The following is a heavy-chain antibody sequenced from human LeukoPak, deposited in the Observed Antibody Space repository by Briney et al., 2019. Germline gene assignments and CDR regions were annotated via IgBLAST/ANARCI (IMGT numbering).Heavy chain of an antibody. V-gene: IGHV1-18*01. CDR3: ARATMVRGVTFHPDY. D-gene: IGHD3-10*01. J-gene: IGHJ4*02. Sequence: ASVKVSCKASGYTFTTYGVTWVRQAPGQGLEWMGWISTYNGNTNYARKLQGRVTMTTDTSTSTAYMELRSPRSDDTAVYYCARATMVRGVTFHPDYWGQGTLVTVSS. CDR2: ISTYNGNT. CDR1: GYTFTTYG.